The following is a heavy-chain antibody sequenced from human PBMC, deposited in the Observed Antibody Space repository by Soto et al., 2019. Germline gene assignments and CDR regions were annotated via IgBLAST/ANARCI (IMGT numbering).Heavy chain of an antibody. D-gene: IGHD3-3*02. V-gene: IGHV4-39*01. CDR3: ARHSLALRKNNWFDP. CDR2: IFYLGSS. Sequence: SETLSLTXTVSGDSIISSDFYWGWVRQPPGKGLEWIGSIFYLGSSYYNPSLKSRVTMSVDTSKNQFSLRLRSVTAADTALYFCARHSLALRKNNWFDPWGQGIMVT. CDR1: GDSIISSDFY. J-gene: IGHJ5*02.